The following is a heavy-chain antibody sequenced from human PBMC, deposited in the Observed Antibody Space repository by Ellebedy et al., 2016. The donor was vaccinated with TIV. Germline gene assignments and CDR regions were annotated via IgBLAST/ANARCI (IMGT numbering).Heavy chain of an antibody. CDR3: AARDGYKSYDY. J-gene: IGHJ4*02. Sequence: GESLKISCAASGFTFDDHTMHWVRQAPGKGLEWVSLISSDGGSTYYADSVKGRFAISRDNRKNSLYLQMNSLRTEDTALYYCAARDGYKSYDYWGQGTLVTVSS. CDR2: ISSDGGST. V-gene: IGHV3-43*01. CDR1: GFTFDDHT. D-gene: IGHD5-24*01.